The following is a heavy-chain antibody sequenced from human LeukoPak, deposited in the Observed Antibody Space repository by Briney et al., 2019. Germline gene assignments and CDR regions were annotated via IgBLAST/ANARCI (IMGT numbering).Heavy chain of an antibody. D-gene: IGHD3-16*01. Sequence: PSETLSLTCTVSGGSISSYYWSWIRQPPGKGLEWIGYIYYSGSTNYNPSLKSRVTISVDTSKNQFSLKLSSVTAADTAVYYCARVRLPYYYYMDVWGKGTTVTVSS. CDR1: GGSISSYY. J-gene: IGHJ6*03. V-gene: IGHV4-59*01. CDR2: IYYSGST. CDR3: ARVRLPYYYYMDV.